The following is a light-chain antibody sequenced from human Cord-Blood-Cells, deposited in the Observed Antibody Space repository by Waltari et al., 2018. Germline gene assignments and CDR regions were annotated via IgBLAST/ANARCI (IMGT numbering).Light chain of an antibody. Sequence: DMVLTPSPGPLSLSPGERATRSCRVSQSVRSSYLAWYQQKPGQAPRLLIYGASNSATGIPDRCSGSGSGTDFTLTISRLEPEDFAVDYCQQYGSSFGPGTKVDIK. V-gene: IGKV3-20*01. CDR2: GAS. CDR1: QSVRSSY. CDR3: QQYGSS. J-gene: IGKJ3*01.